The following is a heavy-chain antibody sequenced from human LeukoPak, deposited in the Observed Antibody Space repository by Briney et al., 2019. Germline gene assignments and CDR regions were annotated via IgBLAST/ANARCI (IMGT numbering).Heavy chain of an antibody. CDR1: GYTFTSYD. CDR2: MNPNSGNT. Sequence: ASVKVSCKASGYTFTSYDINWVRQATGQGLEWMGWMNPNSGNTGYAQKFQGRVTMTRNTSISTAYMELSGLRSEDTAVYYCARDGVYQLPNNWFDPWGQGTLVTVSS. CDR3: ARDGVYQLPNNWFDP. V-gene: IGHV1-8*01. D-gene: IGHD2-2*01. J-gene: IGHJ5*02.